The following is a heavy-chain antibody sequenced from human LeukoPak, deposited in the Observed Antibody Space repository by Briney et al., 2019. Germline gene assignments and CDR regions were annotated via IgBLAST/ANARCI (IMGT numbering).Heavy chain of an antibody. CDR1: GFTFSHFW. CDR3: AREDGNCSGGNCYSYFDS. D-gene: IGHD2-15*01. CDR2: IKKTGSET. J-gene: IGHJ4*02. V-gene: IGHV3-7*01. Sequence: GGSLRLSCAASGFTFSHFWMSWVRQAPGKGLEWVAYIKKTGSETYYVDSVKGRFTITRDNTRNSLFLQMYSLRAEDTAMYFCAREDGNCSGGNCYSYFDSWGQGILVTVSS.